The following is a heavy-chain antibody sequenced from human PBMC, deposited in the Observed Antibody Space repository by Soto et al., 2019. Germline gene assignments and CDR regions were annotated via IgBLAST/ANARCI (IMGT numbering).Heavy chain of an antibody. CDR1: GFTFSSYG. V-gene: IGHV3-30*18. D-gene: IGHD5-12*01. Sequence: QVQLVESGGGVVQPGRSLRLSCAASGFTFSSYGMHWVRQAPGKGLEWVAVISYDGSNKYYADSVKGRFTISRDNSKNTLYLQMNSLRAEDTAVYYCAKDYRGATITRGTFDYWGQGTLVTVSS. CDR2: ISYDGSNK. J-gene: IGHJ4*02. CDR3: AKDYRGATITRGTFDY.